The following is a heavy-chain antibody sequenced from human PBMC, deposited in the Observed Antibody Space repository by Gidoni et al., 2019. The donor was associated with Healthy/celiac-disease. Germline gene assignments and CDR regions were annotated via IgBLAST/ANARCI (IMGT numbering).Heavy chain of an antibody. J-gene: IGHJ4*02. CDR2: ISGSGGST. CDR1: GFPFSSYS. CDR3: AKDLTPGYRSAAMGRFDY. D-gene: IGHD5-12*01. V-gene: IGHV3-23*01. Sequence: EVQLLESGGGLVQPGGSLTRACARSGFPFSSYSMSWVRQAPGKGLEWVSAISGSGGSTYYADSVKGRFTISRDNSKNTLYLQMNSLRAEDTAVYYCAKDLTPGYRSAAMGRFDYWGQGTLVTVSS.